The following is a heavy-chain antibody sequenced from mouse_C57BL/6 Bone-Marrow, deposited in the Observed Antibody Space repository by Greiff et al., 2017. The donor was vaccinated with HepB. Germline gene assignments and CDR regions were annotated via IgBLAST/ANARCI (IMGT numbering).Heavy chain of an antibody. CDR2: ISNLAYSI. Sequence: EVKLMESGGGLVQPGGSLKLSCAASGFTFSDYGMAWVRQAPRKGPEWVAFISNLAYSIYYADTVTGRFTISRENAKNTLYLEMSSLRSEDTAMYYCARHPYGSSYGGAMDYWGQGTSVTVSS. J-gene: IGHJ4*01. V-gene: IGHV5-15*01. CDR1: GFTFSDYG. CDR3: ARHPYGSSYGGAMDY. D-gene: IGHD1-1*01.